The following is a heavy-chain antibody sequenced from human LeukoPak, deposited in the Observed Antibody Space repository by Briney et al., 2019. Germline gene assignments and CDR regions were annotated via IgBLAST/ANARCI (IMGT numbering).Heavy chain of an antibody. CDR2: IYYSGST. Sequence: SETLSLTCTVSGNSISSAYWSWIRQPPGKGLEWLGYIYYSGSTYYNPSLKSRVTISVDTSKNQFSLKLSSVTAADTAVYYCARGGGRPFYYDSSGYYSDAFDIWGQGTMVTVSS. CDR1: GNSISSAY. J-gene: IGHJ3*02. V-gene: IGHV4-30-4*01. CDR3: ARGGGRPFYYDSSGYYSDAFDI. D-gene: IGHD3-22*01.